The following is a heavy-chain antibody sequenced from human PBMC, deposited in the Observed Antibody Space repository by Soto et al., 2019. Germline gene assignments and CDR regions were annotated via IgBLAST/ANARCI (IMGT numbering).Heavy chain of an antibody. CDR3: ARDGDGYNY. V-gene: IGHV4-61*01. D-gene: IGHD5-12*01. Sequence: QVQLQESGPGLVKPSETLSLTCTVSGGSVSSGSYYWIWIRQPPGKGLEWIGYIYSSGSTSYNPSLKSRVTISVDTSKNQFSLKLSSVTAADTAVYYCARDGDGYNYWGQGTLVTVSS. CDR2: IYSSGST. CDR1: GGSVSSGSYY. J-gene: IGHJ4*02.